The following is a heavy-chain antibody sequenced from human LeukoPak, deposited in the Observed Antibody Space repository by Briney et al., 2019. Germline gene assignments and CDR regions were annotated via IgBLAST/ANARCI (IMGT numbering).Heavy chain of an antibody. D-gene: IGHD5-18*01. CDR3: ASSDELDTSFDY. CDR2: IIPIFGTA. CDR1: GGTFSSYA. Sequence: ASVKVSCKASGGTFSSYAISWVRQAPGQGLEWMGGIIPIFGTANYAQKFQGRVTITADKSTSTAYMELSSLRSEDTAVYYRASSDELDTSFDYWGQGTLVTVSS. V-gene: IGHV1-69*06. J-gene: IGHJ4*02.